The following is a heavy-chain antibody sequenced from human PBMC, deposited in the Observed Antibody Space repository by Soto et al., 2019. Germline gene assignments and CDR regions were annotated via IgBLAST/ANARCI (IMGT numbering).Heavy chain of an antibody. CDR2: ISGSGGST. CDR1: GITLSNYA. J-gene: IGHJ2*01. V-gene: IGHV3-23*01. D-gene: IGHD6-6*01. CDR3: AKASYSSSFWYFDL. Sequence: EVQLLESGGGLAQPGGTLRLSCAASGITLSNYAMSWVRQAPGEGLEWVSSISGSGGSTYNADSVKGRLTISRDNSKNTVYLHLKSLRVADTAVCYCAKASYSSSFWYFDLWGRGTLVTVSS.